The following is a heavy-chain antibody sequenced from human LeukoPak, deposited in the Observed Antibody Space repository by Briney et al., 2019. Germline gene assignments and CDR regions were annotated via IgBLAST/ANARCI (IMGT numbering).Heavy chain of an antibody. J-gene: IGHJ4*02. CDR2: ISSDGSST. Sequence: GGSLRVSCAASGFTFSRYWMLWVRQAPGRGLVWVSHISSDGSSTRYADSVKGRFTISRDNAKNTLYLQMSSLRAEDTAVYYCATYSGAYSSGWPHYWGQGTLVTVSS. CDR1: GFTFSRYW. CDR3: ATYSGAYSSGWPHY. D-gene: IGHD6-19*01. V-gene: IGHV3-74*01.